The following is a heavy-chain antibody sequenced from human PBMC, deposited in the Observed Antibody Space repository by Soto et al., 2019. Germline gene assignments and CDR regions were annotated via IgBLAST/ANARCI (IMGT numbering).Heavy chain of an antibody. Sequence: SETLSLTCTVSGGSISGYYWSWIRQPPGKGLEWIGYIYYSGSTNYNPSLKSRVTISVDTSKNQFSLKLSSVTAADTAVYYCARVSCSGGSCHFDYWGQGTLVTVSS. CDR2: IYYSGST. J-gene: IGHJ4*02. V-gene: IGHV4-59*12. CDR1: GGSISGYY. D-gene: IGHD2-15*01. CDR3: ARVSCSGGSCHFDY.